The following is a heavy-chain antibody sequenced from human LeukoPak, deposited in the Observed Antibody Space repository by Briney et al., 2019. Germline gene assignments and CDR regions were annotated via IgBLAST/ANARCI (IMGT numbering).Heavy chain of an antibody. CDR2: ISGSGGST. J-gene: IGHJ3*02. CDR1: GFTFSSYG. Sequence: GGTLRLSCAASGFTFSSYGMSWIRQAPGKGLEWVSAISGSGGSTYYADSVKSRFTISRDNSKNTLYLQMNSLRAEDTAVYYCAKEWEMATIIAPYDAFDIWGQGTMVTVSS. CDR3: AKEWEMATIIAPYDAFDI. V-gene: IGHV3-23*01. D-gene: IGHD5-24*01.